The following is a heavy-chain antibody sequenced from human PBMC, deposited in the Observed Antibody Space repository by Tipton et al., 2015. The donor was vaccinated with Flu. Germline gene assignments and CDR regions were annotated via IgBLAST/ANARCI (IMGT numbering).Heavy chain of an antibody. J-gene: IGHJ3*02. CDR2: IDASGST. CDR1: GGSISSGGYY. CDR3: AREISRILLGLMDAFDI. D-gene: IGHD2-8*01. V-gene: IGHV4-61*02. Sequence: TLSLTCTVTGGSISSGGYYWSWIRQRAGKGLVWIGRIDASGSTNYNPSLKSRVTISVDTSKNQFTLRLSSVSAADTALYYCAREISRILLGLMDAFDIWGRGTIVTVSS.